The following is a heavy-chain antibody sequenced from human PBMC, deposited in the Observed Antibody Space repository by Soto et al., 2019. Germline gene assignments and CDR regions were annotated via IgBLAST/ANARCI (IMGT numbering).Heavy chain of an antibody. Sequence: GGSLRLSCAASGVSVSSNYMSWVRQDQRKGLEWVSVIYAGGNTHYADSVEGRFTISRDNSNNMLYLQMNSLTAEDTAVYYCVREKVTMIVGFYYFDYWGQGTRVTVSS. CDR3: VREKVTMIVGFYYFDY. J-gene: IGHJ4*02. CDR2: IYAGGNT. D-gene: IGHD3-22*01. V-gene: IGHV3-66*01. CDR1: GVSVSSNY.